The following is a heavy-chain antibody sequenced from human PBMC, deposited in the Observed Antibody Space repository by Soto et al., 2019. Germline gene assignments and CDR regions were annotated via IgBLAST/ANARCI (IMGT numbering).Heavy chain of an antibody. D-gene: IGHD3-9*01. J-gene: IGHJ6*02. CDR1: GFTFSSYA. CDR3: AKDLLGNILTGYYNPPYGMDV. CDR2: ISGSGGST. V-gene: IGHV3-23*01. Sequence: GGSLRLSCAASGFTFSSYAMSWVRQAPGKGLEWVSAISGSGGSTYYADSVKGRFTISRDNSKNTLYLQMNSLRAEDTAVYYCAKDLLGNILTGYYNPPYGMDVWGQGTTVTVSS.